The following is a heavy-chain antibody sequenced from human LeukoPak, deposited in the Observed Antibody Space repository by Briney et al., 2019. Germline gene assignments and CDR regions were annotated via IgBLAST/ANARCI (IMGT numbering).Heavy chain of an antibody. D-gene: IGHD1-26*01. V-gene: IGHV4-59*01. CDR1: GGSISSYL. CDR2: IYYSGST. CDR3: ARGQYSGSCFDN. J-gene: IGHJ4*02. Sequence: SETLSLTCTVSGGSISSYLWSWIRQPPGKGLEWIGYIYYSGSTNYNPSLKSRVTILVDTSKNQFSLKVSSVTAADTAVYYCARGQYSGSCFDNWGQGTLVTVSS.